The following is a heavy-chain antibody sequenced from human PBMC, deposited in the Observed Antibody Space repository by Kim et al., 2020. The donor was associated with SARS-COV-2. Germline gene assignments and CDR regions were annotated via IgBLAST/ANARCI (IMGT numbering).Heavy chain of an antibody. Sequence: GESLKISCKGSGYSFTSYWIGWVRQMPGKGLEWMGIIYPGDSDTRYSPSFQGQVTISADKSISTAYLQWSSLKASDTAMYHCARWGAYYYDSSGYYNPQRNWFDPWGQGTLVTVSS. V-gene: IGHV5-51*01. J-gene: IGHJ5*02. CDR3: ARWGAYYYDSSGYYNPQRNWFDP. D-gene: IGHD3-22*01. CDR2: IYPGDSDT. CDR1: GYSFTSYW.